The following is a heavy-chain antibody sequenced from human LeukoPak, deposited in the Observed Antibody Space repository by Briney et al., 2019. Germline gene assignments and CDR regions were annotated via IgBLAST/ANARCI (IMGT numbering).Heavy chain of an antibody. CDR1: GGSISSGDYY. CDR3: ARARGGSYYPFDY. D-gene: IGHD1-26*01. J-gene: IGHJ4*02. V-gene: IGHV4-30-4*08. CDR2: IYYSGST. Sequence: SETLSLTCTVSGGSISSGDYYWSWIRQPPGKGLEWIGYIYYSGSTYYNPSLKSRVTISVDRSKNQFSLKLSSVTAADTAVYYCARARGGSYYPFDYWGQGTLVTVSS.